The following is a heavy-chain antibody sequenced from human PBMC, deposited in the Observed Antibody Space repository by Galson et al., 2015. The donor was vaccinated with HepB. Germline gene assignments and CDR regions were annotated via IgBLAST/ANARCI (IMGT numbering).Heavy chain of an antibody. V-gene: IGHV3-23*01. J-gene: IGHJ3*02. Sequence: SLRLSCAASGLTFSSYAMSWVRQAPGKGLEWVSAISGSGGSTYYADSVKGRFTISRDNSKNTLYLQMNSLRAEDTAVYYCAKDYYDSSGFDGIDAFDIWGQGTMVTVSS. CDR3: AKDYYDSSGFDGIDAFDI. CDR1: GLTFSSYA. CDR2: ISGSGGST. D-gene: IGHD3-22*01.